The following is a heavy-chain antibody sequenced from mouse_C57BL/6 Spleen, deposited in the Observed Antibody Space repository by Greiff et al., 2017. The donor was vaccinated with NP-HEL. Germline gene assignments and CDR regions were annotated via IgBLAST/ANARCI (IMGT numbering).Heavy chain of an antibody. J-gene: IGHJ2*01. CDR3: ARSGYDYDAYFDY. CDR1: GYTFTSYG. D-gene: IGHD2-4*01. CDR2: IYPRSGNT. V-gene: IGHV1-81*01. Sequence: QVQLKESGAELARPGASVKLSCKASGYTFTSYGISWVKQRTGQGLEWIGEIYPRSGNTYYNEKFKGKATLTADKSSSTAYMELRSLTSEDSAVYFCARSGYDYDAYFDYWGQGTTLTVSS.